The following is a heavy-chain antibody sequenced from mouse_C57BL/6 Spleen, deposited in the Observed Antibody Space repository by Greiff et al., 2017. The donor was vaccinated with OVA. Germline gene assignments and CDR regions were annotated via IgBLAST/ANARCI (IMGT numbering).Heavy chain of an antibody. D-gene: IGHD2-1*01. V-gene: IGHV1-61*01. CDR3: ARKNYGNYN. CDR2: IYPSDSET. CDR1: GYTFTSYW. J-gene: IGHJ2*01. Sequence: QVQLQQPGAELVRPGSSVKLSCKASGYTFTSYWMDWVKQRPGQGLEWIGNIYPSDSETHYNQKFKDKATLTVDKSSSTAYMQLSSLTSEDSAVYYCARKNYGNYNWGQGTTLTVSS.